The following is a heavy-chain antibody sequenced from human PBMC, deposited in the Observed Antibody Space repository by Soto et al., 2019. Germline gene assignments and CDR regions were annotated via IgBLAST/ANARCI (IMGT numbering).Heavy chain of an antibody. Sequence: QVQLQESGPKLVKPSETLSLTCTVSGASINDYYWSWIRQPPGKVLEWVGFMYYSETTKYNPSLKGRVNMSLDTSKNQVSLNLNSVTAADTAVYYCARANSSTWYKLEYKWFDPWGQGTLVTVSS. J-gene: IGHJ5*02. CDR3: ARANSSTWYKLEYKWFDP. CDR2: MYYSETT. D-gene: IGHD6-13*01. V-gene: IGHV4-59*01. CDR1: GASINDYY.